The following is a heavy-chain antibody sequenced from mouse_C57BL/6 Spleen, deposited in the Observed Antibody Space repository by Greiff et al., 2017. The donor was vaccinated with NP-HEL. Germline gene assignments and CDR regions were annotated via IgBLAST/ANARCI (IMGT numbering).Heavy chain of an antibody. J-gene: IGHJ1*03. CDR2: IRSKSSNYAT. CDR1: GFTFNTYA. V-gene: IGHV10-3*01. D-gene: IGHD1-1*01. Sequence: EVQRVESGGGLVQPKGSLKLSCAASGFTFNTYAMHWVRQAPGKGLEWVARIRSKSSNYATYYADSVKDRFTISRDDSQSMLYLQMNNLKTEDTAMYYCVRGRYYGSNWYFDVWGTGTTVTVSS. CDR3: VRGRYYGSNWYFDV.